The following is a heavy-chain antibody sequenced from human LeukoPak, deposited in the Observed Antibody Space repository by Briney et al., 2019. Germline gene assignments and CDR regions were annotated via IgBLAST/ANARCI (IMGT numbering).Heavy chain of an antibody. CDR2: IYYSGGT. CDR1: GGSISSYY. J-gene: IGHJ4*02. CDR3: ARGPRGTFDY. V-gene: IGHV4-59*01. Sequence: SETLFLTCTVSGGSISSYYWSWIRQPPGKGLEWIGYIYYSGGTNYNPSLKSRVTISVDTSKNQFSLKLSSVTAADTAVYYCARGPRGTFDYWGQGTLVTVSS.